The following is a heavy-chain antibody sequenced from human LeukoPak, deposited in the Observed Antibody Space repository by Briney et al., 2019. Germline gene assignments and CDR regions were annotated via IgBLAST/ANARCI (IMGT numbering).Heavy chain of an antibody. Sequence: AGGSLRLSCAASGFTFSTYAMSWVRQAPGKGLEWVSTISGSGGNTYYADSVKGRFTISRDNSKSTLYLQMNSLRAEDTAVYYCARTLDYYDSSGYFYWGQGTLVTVSS. V-gene: IGHV3-23*01. CDR3: ARTLDYYDSSGYFY. D-gene: IGHD3-22*01. J-gene: IGHJ4*02. CDR2: ISGSGGNT. CDR1: GFTFSTYA.